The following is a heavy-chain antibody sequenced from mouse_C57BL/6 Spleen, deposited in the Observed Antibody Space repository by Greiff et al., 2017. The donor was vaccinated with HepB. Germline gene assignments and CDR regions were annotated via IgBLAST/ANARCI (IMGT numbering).Heavy chain of an antibody. D-gene: IGHD1-1*01. J-gene: IGHJ2*01. Sequence: QVQLKQSGAELVRPGASVTLSCKASGYTFTDYEMHWVKQTPVHGLEWIGAIDPETGGTAYNQKFKGKAILTADKSSSTAYMELRSLTSEDSAVYYCTRTHYYYGSSYFDYWGQGTTLTVSS. V-gene: IGHV1-15*01. CDR1: GYTFTDYE. CDR2: IDPETGGT. CDR3: TRTHYYYGSSYFDY.